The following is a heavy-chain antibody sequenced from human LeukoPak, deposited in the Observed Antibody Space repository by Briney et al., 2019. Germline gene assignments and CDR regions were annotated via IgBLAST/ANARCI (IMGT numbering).Heavy chain of an antibody. Sequence: PGGSLRLSCAASGFTFSSYAMSWVRQAPGKGLEWVSAISGSGGSTYYADSVKGRFTISRDNSKNTLYLQMNSLRAEDTAVYYCAKGVDKAMAPAWDFWGQGTLVTVSS. D-gene: IGHD5-18*01. V-gene: IGHV3-23*01. CDR2: ISGSGGST. J-gene: IGHJ4*02. CDR1: GFTFSSYA. CDR3: AKGVDKAMAPAWDF.